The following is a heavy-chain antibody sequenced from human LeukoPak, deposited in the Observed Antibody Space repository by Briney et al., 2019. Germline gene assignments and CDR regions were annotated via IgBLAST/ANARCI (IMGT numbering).Heavy chain of an antibody. V-gene: IGHV3-48*01. CDR3: AITNLVWGVIIDRCDY. Sequence: PGGSLRLSCAASGFTFSSYTMNWVRQAPGKGLEWVSYISGSSSTIYYADSVKGRFTISRDNAKNSLYLQMNSLRAEDTAVYYCAITNLVWGVIIDRCDYWGQGTLVTVSS. CDR2: ISGSSSTI. CDR1: GFTFSSYT. D-gene: IGHD3-10*01. J-gene: IGHJ4*02.